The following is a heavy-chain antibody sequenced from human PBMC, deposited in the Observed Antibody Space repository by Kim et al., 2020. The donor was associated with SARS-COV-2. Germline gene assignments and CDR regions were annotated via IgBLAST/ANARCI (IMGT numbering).Heavy chain of an antibody. D-gene: IGHD1-26*01. Sequence: GGSLRLSCAVSGLTLRTYWMTWVRQAPGKGLEWVAHIKQDGSAKYYVDSVKGRFTISRDNAKNSVDMQMNSLRAEDTAVYYCARESDKTGGFDNWGQGR. J-gene: IGHJ3*02. V-gene: IGHV3-7*01. CDR2: IKQDGSAK. CDR3: ARESDKTGGFDN. CDR1: GLTLRTYW.